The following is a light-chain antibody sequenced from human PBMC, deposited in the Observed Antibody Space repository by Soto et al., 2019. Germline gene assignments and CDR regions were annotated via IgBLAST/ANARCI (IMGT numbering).Light chain of an antibody. CDR2: GAS. CDR3: HQRQSWPRT. CDR1: QSVSSSY. J-gene: IGKJ1*01. V-gene: IGKV3-20*01. Sequence: IVLAQSSGPLSFSPGERATLSLRASQSVSSSYLAWYQQKPGQAPRLLIYGASSRAIGVPDRFSGSGSGTDFTLTISRLEPEDFALYYCHQRQSWPRTFGQGTKVDIK.